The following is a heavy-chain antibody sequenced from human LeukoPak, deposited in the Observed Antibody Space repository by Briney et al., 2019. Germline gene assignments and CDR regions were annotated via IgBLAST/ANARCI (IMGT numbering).Heavy chain of an antibody. CDR2: FNSDGSNT. D-gene: IGHD3-22*01. V-gene: IGHV3-74*01. Sequence: GGSLRLSCAASGFTFSSYWMHWVRQAPGKGLVWVSRFNSDGSNTRYADSVKGRFTISRDNAKNTLYLQMNSLRAEDTAVYYCARDIITMIGSSDFDYWGQGTLVTVSS. CDR1: GFTFSSYW. J-gene: IGHJ4*02. CDR3: ARDIITMIGSSDFDY.